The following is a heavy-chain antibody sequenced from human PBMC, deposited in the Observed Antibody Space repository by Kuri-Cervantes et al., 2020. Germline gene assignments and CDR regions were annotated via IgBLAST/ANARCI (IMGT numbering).Heavy chain of an antibody. CDR3: ARVAHNWNYDSQVDY. D-gene: IGHD1-7*01. V-gene: IGHV1-69*05. Sequence: SGKVSCKASGGTFSNYAISWVRQAPGQGLEWMGGIIPIFGTANYAQKLQGRVTMTTDTSTSTAYLELRSLRSDDTAVYYCARVAHNWNYDSQVDYWGQGTLVTVSS. CDR2: IIPIFGTA. CDR1: GGTFSNYA. J-gene: IGHJ4*02.